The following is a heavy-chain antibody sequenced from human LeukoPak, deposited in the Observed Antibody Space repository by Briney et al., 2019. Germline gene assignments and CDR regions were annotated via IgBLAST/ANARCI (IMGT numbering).Heavy chain of an antibody. CDR2: IYYSGST. Sequence: SETLSLTCTVSGGSISSYYWSWIRQPPGKGLEWIGYIYYSGSTTYNPSLKSRVTISVDTSKNQFSLKLSSVTAADTAVYYCARIYYYGSGTMDVWGKGTTVTVSS. CDR3: ARIYYYGSGTMDV. J-gene: IGHJ6*04. CDR1: GGSISSYY. D-gene: IGHD3-10*01. V-gene: IGHV4-59*01.